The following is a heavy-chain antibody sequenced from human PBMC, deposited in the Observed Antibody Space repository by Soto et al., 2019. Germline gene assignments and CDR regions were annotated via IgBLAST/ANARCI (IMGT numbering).Heavy chain of an antibody. CDR3: ARLGYCSSTSCYSSNNWVDH. Sequence: PGASLKLSCKGSGYSLTNYWSGWVRPMPGKALEWMGIISPGDSDTRYSPSFQGQVTISADKSISTAYLQWSSLKASDTAMYYCARLGYCSSTSCYSSNNWVDHWGQGTLVTVSS. J-gene: IGHJ5*02. CDR1: GYSLTNYW. D-gene: IGHD2-2*01. CDR2: ISPGDSDT. V-gene: IGHV5-51*01.